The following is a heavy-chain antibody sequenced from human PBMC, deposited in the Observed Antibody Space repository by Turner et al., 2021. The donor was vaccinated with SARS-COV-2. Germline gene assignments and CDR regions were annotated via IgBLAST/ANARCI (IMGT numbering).Heavy chain of an antibody. CDR3: ARLMDTAMDYYGMDV. Sequence: QLQLQESGPGLVKPSETLSLTCTGSGGSISSSTYYWGWIRQPPGKWLEWIGSIYYSGTTYYNPSLKCRGTISVDTSKNQFSLKLSSVTAADTAVYYCARLMDTAMDYYGMDVWGQGTTVTISS. CDR2: IYYSGTT. CDR1: GGSISSSTYY. D-gene: IGHD5-18*01. V-gene: IGHV4-39*01. J-gene: IGHJ6*02.